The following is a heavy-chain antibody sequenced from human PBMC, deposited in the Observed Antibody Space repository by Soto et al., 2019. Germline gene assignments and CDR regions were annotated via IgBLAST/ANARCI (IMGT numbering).Heavy chain of an antibody. CDR1: GYTFTSYY. J-gene: IGHJ5*02. D-gene: IGHD3-16*02. V-gene: IGHV1-46*01. Sequence: GASVKVSCKASGYTFTSYYMHWVRQAPGQGLEWMGIINPSGGSTSYAQKFQGRVTMTRDTSTSTVYMELSSLRSEDTAVYYCARYRGGITFGGVIERGWFDPWGQG. CDR3: ARYRGGITFGGVIERGWFDP. CDR2: INPSGGST.